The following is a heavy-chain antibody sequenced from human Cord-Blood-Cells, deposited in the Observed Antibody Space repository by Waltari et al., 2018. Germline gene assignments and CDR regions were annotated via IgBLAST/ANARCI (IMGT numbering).Heavy chain of an antibody. J-gene: IGHJ4*02. CDR2: FVPEDGKT. Sequence: QVQLVQSGAEVKKPGASVKVSCKVSGYTLTELSMHWVRPAPGKGLEWMGGFVPEDGKTIYAQTFQGRATMTEDTSTDTAYMELSSLRSEDTAVYYCATDRRIYGSGSYYNYWGQGTLVTVSS. CDR3: ATDRRIYGSGSYYNY. CDR1: GYTLTELS. D-gene: IGHD3-10*01. V-gene: IGHV1-24*01.